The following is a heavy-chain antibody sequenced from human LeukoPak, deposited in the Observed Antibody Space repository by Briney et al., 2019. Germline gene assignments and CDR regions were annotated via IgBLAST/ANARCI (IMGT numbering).Heavy chain of an antibody. CDR3: AKGFGELSYYFDY. D-gene: IGHD3-10*01. Sequence: PGRSLRLSCAASGFTFSSYGMHWVRQAPGEGLEWVAVIWYDGSNKYYADSVKGRFTISRDNSKNTLYLQTNSLRAEDTAVYYCAKGFGELSYYFDYWGQGTLVTVSS. CDR2: IWYDGSNK. V-gene: IGHV3-33*06. CDR1: GFTFSSYG. J-gene: IGHJ4*02.